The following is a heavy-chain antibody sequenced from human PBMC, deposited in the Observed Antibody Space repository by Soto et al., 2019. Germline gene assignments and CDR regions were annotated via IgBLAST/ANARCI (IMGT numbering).Heavy chain of an antibody. J-gene: IGHJ4*02. CDR3: ARLVYSSSSYYFDY. CDR2: IYPGDSDT. V-gene: IGHV5-51*01. D-gene: IGHD6-13*01. CDR1: GYTFTSYW. Sequence: KVSCKASGYTFTSYWVGWVRQMPGKGLEWMGIIYPGDSDTRYSPSFQGQVTISADKSISTAYLQWSSLKASDTAMYYCARLVYSSSSYYFDYWGQGTLVTVSS.